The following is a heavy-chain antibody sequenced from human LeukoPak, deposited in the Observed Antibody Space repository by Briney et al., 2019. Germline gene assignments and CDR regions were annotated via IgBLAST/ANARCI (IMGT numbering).Heavy chain of an antibody. D-gene: IGHD3-10*01. CDR3: ARGPGGWAGSYGLGYYYYYMDV. J-gene: IGHJ6*03. V-gene: IGHV1-2*02. Sequence: GASVKVSCKASGYTFTGYYMHWVRQAPGQGLEWMGWINPNSGGTNYAQKFQGRVTMTRDTSTSTAYMELSRLRSDDTAVYYCARGPGGWAGSYGLGYYYYYMDVWGKGTTVTVSS. CDR1: GYTFTGYY. CDR2: INPNSGGT.